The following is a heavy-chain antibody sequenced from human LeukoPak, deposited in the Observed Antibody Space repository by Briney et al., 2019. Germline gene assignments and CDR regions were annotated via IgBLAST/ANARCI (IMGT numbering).Heavy chain of an antibody. CDR2: TTGSGFSP. D-gene: IGHD2-15*01. CDR3: ANRVAVGGFFTN. Sequence: PGGSLRLSCAASGFSFSSHAMSWVRQTPGKGLEWVSATTGSGFSPSYADSVKGRFTISRDNSKNTLYLQMDSLRAEDTAVYYCANRVAVGGFFTNWGQGTLVTVSS. J-gene: IGHJ4*02. CDR1: GFSFSSHA. V-gene: IGHV3-23*01.